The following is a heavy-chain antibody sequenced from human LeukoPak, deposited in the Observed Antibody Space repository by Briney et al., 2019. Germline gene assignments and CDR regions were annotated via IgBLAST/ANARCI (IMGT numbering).Heavy chain of an antibody. V-gene: IGHV3-21*01. Sequence: GGSLRLSCAASGFTFSSYSMSWVRQAPGKGLEWVSSISSSSSYIYYADSVKGRFTISRDNAKNSLYLQMNSLRAEDTAVYYCARSLFGPITSSFDYWGQGTLVTVSS. CDR1: GFTFSSYS. CDR3: ARSLFGPITSSFDY. CDR2: ISSSSSYI. J-gene: IGHJ4*02. D-gene: IGHD3-10*02.